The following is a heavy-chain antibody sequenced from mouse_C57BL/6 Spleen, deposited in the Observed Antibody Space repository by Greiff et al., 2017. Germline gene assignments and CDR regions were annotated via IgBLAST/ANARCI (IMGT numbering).Heavy chain of an antibody. J-gene: IGHJ3*01. Sequence: EVQVVESGGDLVKPGGSLKLSCAASGFTFSSYGMSWVRQTPDKRLEWVATISSGGSYTYYPDSVKGRFTISRDNAKNTLYLQMSSLKSEDTAMYYCANDGGFAYWGQGTLVTVSA. CDR1: GFTFSSYG. CDR2: ISSGGSYT. D-gene: IGHD2-12*01. V-gene: IGHV5-6*01. CDR3: ANDGGFAY.